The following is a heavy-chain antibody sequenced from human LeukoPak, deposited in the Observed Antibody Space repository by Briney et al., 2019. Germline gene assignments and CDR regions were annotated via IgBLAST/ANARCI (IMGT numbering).Heavy chain of an antibody. CDR3: ASAPMYYYDSSGYSGAFIY. CDR1: GYTFTSDY. CDR2: INPTGGST. Sequence: ASVKVSCKASGYTFTSDYMHWVRQAPGQGLEWMGIINPTGGSTNYAHKFQGRVTLTRDTSTSTVYMELSSLRSEDTAVYYCASAPMYYYDSSGYSGAFIYWGQGTLVTVSS. D-gene: IGHD3-22*01. V-gene: IGHV1-46*01. J-gene: IGHJ4*02.